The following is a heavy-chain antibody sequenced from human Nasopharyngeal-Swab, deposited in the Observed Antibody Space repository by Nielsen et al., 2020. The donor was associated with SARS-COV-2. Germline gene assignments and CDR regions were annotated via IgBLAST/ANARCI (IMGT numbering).Heavy chain of an antibody. CDR3: AGGAAGMDV. CDR2: INSDGRTT. J-gene: IGHJ6*02. Sequence: PGKGLLSVAHINSDGRTTIYADAVKGRFTISRDRAKNTLYLQMDSLRGEDTAVYYCAGGAAGMDVWGQGITVTVSS. V-gene: IGHV3-74*01. D-gene: IGHD6-25*01.